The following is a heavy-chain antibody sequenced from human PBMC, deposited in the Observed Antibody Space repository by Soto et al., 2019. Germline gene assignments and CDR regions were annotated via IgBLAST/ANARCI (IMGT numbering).Heavy chain of an antibody. J-gene: IGHJ4*02. D-gene: IGHD6-6*01. CDR1: GFTFDDYA. CDR2: ISWNSGSI. Sequence: QPGGSLRLSCAASGFTFDDYAMHWVRQAPGKGLEWVSGISWNSGSIGYADSVKGRFTISRDNAKNSLYLQMNSLRAEDTALYYCAKDLRGIGSSSFDYWGQGTLVTVSS. V-gene: IGHV3-9*01. CDR3: AKDLRGIGSSSFDY.